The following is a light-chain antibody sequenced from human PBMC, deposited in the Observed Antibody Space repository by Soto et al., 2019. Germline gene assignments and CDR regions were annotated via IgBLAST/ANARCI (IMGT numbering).Light chain of an antibody. J-gene: IGKJ1*01. Sequence: DIQRTQSPSTLSASVGDRVTITCRASQTISNYLAWYQQKPGKAPKVLIYDASNLESGVPSRFRGSGSGTEFTLTISSLQADDFATYYCQHYDDYPWTFGQGTKV. CDR3: QHYDDYPWT. CDR1: QTISNY. V-gene: IGKV1-5*01. CDR2: DAS.